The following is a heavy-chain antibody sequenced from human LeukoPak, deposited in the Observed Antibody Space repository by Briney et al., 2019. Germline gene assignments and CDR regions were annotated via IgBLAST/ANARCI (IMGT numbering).Heavy chain of an antibody. CDR3: TRHISGWYGDFDY. CDR2: IRSKAYGGTT. D-gene: IGHD6-19*01. J-gene: IGHJ4*02. Sequence: GGSLRLSCAVSGFTCNNFEMNWVRQAPGKGLEWVGLIRSKAYGGTTEYAASVKGRFSISRDDSKSIAYLQMNSLKTEDTAVYYCTRHISGWYGDFDYWGQGTLVTVSS. CDR1: GFTCNNFE. V-gene: IGHV3-49*04.